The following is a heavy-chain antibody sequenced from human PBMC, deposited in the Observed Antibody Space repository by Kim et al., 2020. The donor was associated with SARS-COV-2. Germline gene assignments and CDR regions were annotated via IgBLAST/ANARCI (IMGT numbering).Heavy chain of an antibody. Sequence: RVTISVDTSKNQFSLKLSSVTAADTAVYYCARGWGSGYFTPYYYYYGMDVWGQGTTVTVSS. J-gene: IGHJ6*02. V-gene: IGHV4-34*01. CDR3: ARGWGSGYFTPYYYYYGMDV. D-gene: IGHD3-22*01.